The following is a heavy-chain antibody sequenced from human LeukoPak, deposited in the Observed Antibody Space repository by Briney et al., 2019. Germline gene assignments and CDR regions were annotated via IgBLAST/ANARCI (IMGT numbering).Heavy chain of an antibody. D-gene: IGHD1-7*01. CDR3: ARAGSFWHYVY. Sequence: GGSLRLSCAASGFTFSGFWMSWVRQTPGKGLEWVANIKQDGSEKYYVDSVKGRFTIPRGNAKNSLSLQMNGLRVEDTAVYYCARAGSFWHYVYWGQGTLVTVSS. CDR1: GFTFSGFW. V-gene: IGHV3-7*01. J-gene: IGHJ4*02. CDR2: IKQDGSEK.